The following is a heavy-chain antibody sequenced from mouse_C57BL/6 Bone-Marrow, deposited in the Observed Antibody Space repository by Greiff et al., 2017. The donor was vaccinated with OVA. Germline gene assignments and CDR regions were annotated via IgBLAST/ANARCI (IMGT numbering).Heavy chain of an antibody. CDR3: ARSGYYYGSSLYYFDY. V-gene: IGHV1-64*01. J-gene: IGHJ2*01. Sequence: VQLQQPGAELVKPGASVKLSCKASGYTFTSYWMHWVKQRPGQGLEWIGMIHPNSGSTNYNEKFKSKATLTVDKSSSTAYMQLSSLTSEDSAVYYCARSGYYYGSSLYYFDYWGQGTTLTVSS. CDR2: IHPNSGST. D-gene: IGHD1-1*01. CDR1: GYTFTSYW.